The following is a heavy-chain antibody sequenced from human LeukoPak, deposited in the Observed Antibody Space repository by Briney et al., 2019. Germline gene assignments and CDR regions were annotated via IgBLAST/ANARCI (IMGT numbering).Heavy chain of an antibody. CDR2: ISGSGRST. V-gene: IGHV3-11*04. CDR3: AREGTTGTAGAFDI. J-gene: IGHJ3*02. Sequence: ISGSGRSTYYADSVKGRFTISRDNAKNSLYLQMNSLRAEDTAVYYCAREGTTGTAGAFDIWGQGTMVTVSS. D-gene: IGHD1-1*01.